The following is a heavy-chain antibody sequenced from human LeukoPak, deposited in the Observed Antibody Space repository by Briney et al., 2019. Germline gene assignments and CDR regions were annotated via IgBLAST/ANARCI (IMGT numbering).Heavy chain of an antibody. J-gene: IGHJ5*02. Sequence: SETLSLTCTASGGSISSYYWSWIRQPPGKGLQWIAYISYSGSTNYNPSLKSRLTISVDTSKNQFSLKLSSVTAADTAVYYCARHGPPFNWFDPWGQGTLVTVSS. V-gene: IGHV4-59*08. CDR2: ISYSGST. CDR1: GGSISSYY. D-gene: IGHD3-3*02. CDR3: ARHGPPFNWFDP.